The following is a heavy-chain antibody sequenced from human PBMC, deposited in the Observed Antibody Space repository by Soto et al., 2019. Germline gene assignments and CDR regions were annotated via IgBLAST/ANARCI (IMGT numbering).Heavy chain of an antibody. CDR3: ARENAAAGPRPYFAY. Sequence: ASVKVSCKASGYTFTSYGISWVRQAPGQGLEWMGWISAYNGNTNYAQKLQGRVTMTTDTSTSTAYMELRSLRSDDTAVYYCARENAAAGPRPYFAYWGQGTLVTVSS. J-gene: IGHJ4*02. CDR2: ISAYNGNT. D-gene: IGHD6-13*01. CDR1: GYTFTSYG. V-gene: IGHV1-18*01.